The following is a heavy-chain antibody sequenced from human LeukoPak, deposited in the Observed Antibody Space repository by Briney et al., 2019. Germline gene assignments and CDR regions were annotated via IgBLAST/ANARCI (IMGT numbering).Heavy chain of an antibody. V-gene: IGHV3-23*01. D-gene: IGHD6-19*01. CDR1: GFTFSSYA. J-gene: IGHJ4*02. CDR2: VSGGGGST. CDR3: AKDLGSRVAGIDS. Sequence: GGSLRLSCAAPGFTFSSYAMSWVRQGPGKGLEWVSTVSGGGGSTYYADSVKGRFTISRDNSKNTLYLQMNSLRAEDTAIYYCAKDLGSRVAGIDSWGQGTLVTVSS.